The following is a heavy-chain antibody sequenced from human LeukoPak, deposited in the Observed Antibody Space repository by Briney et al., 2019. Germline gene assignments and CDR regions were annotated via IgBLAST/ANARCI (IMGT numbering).Heavy chain of an antibody. CDR3: ARAMLNDAFDI. J-gene: IGHJ3*02. CDR2: INPSGGST. CDR1: GYTFTSYY. Sequence: ASVKVSCKASGYTFTSYYMHSVRQAPGQGLEWMGIINPSGGSTSYAQKFQGRVTMTRDTSTSTVYMELSSLRSEDTAVYYCARAMLNDAFDIWGQGTMVTVSS. D-gene: IGHD2-2*01. V-gene: IGHV1-46*01.